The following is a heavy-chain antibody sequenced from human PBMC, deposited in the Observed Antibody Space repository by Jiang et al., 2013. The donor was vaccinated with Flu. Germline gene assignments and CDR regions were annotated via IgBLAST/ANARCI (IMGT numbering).Heavy chain of an antibody. CDR3: ARDFSQGMIVVVHDAFDI. CDR2: ISAYNGNT. J-gene: IGHJ3*02. D-gene: IGHD3-22*01. Sequence: SGAEVKKPGASVKVSCKASGYTFTSYGISWVRRAPGQGLEWMGWISAYNGNTNYAQKLQGRVTMTTDTSTSTAYMELRSLRSDDTAVYYCARDFSQGMIVVVHDAFDIWGQGTMVTVSS. V-gene: IGHV1-18*01. CDR1: GYTFTSYG.